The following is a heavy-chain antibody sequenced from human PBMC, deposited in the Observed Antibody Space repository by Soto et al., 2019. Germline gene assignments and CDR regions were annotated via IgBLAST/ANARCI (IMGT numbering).Heavy chain of an antibody. CDR1: GFTFSDYY. CDR3: ARDFTYYYASPESFDF. D-gene: IGHD3-10*01. V-gene: IGHV3-11*06. J-gene: IGHJ4*02. CDR2: LSTSSSYT. Sequence: SGFTFSDYYMSWIRQVPGKGLEWVSYLSTSSSYTNYRDSVKGRFTISRDNGKNSLYLQLNSLRVEDTAVYYCARDFTYYYASPESFDFWGQGTLVTV.